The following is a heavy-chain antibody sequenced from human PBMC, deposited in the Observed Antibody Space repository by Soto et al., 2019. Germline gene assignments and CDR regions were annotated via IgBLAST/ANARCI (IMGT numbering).Heavy chain of an antibody. CDR1: GGSISSSSYY. D-gene: IGHD3-16*01. CDR2: IYYSGST. Sequence: QLQLQESGPGLVKPSETLSLTCTVSGGSISSSSYYWGWIRQPPGKGLEWIGSIYYSGSTYYNPSLKGRLTIPVDTTEIQFALKLTSVTGADTAVYCCARHGAALHWFAPWGQGTLVTVSS. V-gene: IGHV4-39*01. J-gene: IGHJ5*02. CDR3: ARHGAALHWFAP.